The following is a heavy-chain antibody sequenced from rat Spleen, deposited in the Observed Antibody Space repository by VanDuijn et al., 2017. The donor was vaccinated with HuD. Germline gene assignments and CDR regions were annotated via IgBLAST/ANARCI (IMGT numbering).Heavy chain of an antibody. D-gene: IGHD1-11*01. V-gene: IGHV2-27*01. CDR3: ARSCGGYTSNWFPY. CDR1: GITFSKYG. Sequence: VQLVESGGGLVQPGRSLKLSCVASGITFSKYGMAWVRQPPGKGLEWMGGIWGDGSTDYNSALKSRLRISRDTSKSQVFLKMNSLQTDDTVMYFCARSCGGYTSNWFPYWGQGTLVTVSS. CDR2: IWGDGST. J-gene: IGHJ3*01.